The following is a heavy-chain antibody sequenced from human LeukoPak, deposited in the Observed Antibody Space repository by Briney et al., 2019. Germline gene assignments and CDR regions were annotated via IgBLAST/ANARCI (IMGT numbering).Heavy chain of an antibody. CDR2: INPNSGGT. V-gene: IGHV1-2*02. CDR1: GYTFTGYY. CDR3: ATPRLGYCSSTSCPEYFQH. Sequence: ASVKVSCKASGYTFTGYYMHWVRQAPGQGLEWMGWINPNSGGTNYAQKFQGRVTMTRDTSISTAYMELSRLRSDDTAVYYCATPRLGYCSSTSCPEYFQHWGQGTLVTVSS. J-gene: IGHJ1*01. D-gene: IGHD2-2*01.